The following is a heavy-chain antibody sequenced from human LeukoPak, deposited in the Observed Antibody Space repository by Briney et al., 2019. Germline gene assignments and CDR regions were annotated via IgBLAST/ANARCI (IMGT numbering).Heavy chain of an antibody. Sequence: PSETLSLTCTVSGGPISSYSWSWIRQPPGKGLEWIGYIYYSGSTSGSTNYNPSLKSRVTISIDTSKNQFSLKLSPVTAADTAVYYCARARDYKVDYWGQGALVTVSS. J-gene: IGHJ4*02. D-gene: IGHD4-11*01. V-gene: IGHV4-59*01. CDR2: IYYSGSTSGST. CDR1: GGPISSYS. CDR3: ARARDYKVDY.